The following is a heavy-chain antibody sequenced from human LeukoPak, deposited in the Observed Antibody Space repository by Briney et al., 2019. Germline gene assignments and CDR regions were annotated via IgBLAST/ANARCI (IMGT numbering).Heavy chain of an antibody. CDR2: MNPNSGNT. V-gene: IGHV1-8*01. D-gene: IGHD5-18*01. J-gene: IGHJ6*03. CDR3: ARIVYSYGYNYYYYYMDV. Sequence: GASVKVSCKASGYTFTSYDINWVRLATGQGLEWMGWMNPNSGNTGYAQKFQGRVTMTRNTSISTAYMELSSLRSEDTAVYYCARIVYSYGYNYYYYYMDVWGKGTTVTVSS. CDR1: GYTFTSYD.